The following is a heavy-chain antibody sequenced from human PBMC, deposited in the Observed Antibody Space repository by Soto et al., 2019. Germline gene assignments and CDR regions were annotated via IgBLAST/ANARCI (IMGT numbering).Heavy chain of an antibody. Sequence: PGGSLRLSCAVSGFTFSNYAMSWVRQAPGKGLEWVSAISGRGDRTYYADSVEGRFTISRDNSKNTLYLRMNSLRAEDTAVYYCAKAGYSSSWYYGMDVWGQGTTVTVSS. CDR2: ISGRGDRT. V-gene: IGHV3-23*01. D-gene: IGHD6-13*01. J-gene: IGHJ6*02. CDR3: AKAGYSSSWYYGMDV. CDR1: GFTFSNYA.